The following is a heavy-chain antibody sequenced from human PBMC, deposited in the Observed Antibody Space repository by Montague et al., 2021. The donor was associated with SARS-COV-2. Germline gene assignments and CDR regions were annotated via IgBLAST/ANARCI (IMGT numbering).Heavy chain of an antibody. D-gene: IGHD1-1*01. Sequence: SETLSLTCAVSGASLAIGYWWSWVRQSPGKGLEWIAEIHHTGGSNYNPSLVSRVTIFLDHSKNHLTLTLSSVTAADTAMYYCASHPVWQQLCTWGQGTLVTVSA. CDR2: IHHTGGS. V-gene: IGHV4-4*02. CDR1: GASLAIGYW. J-gene: IGHJ5*02. CDR3: ASHPVWQQLCT.